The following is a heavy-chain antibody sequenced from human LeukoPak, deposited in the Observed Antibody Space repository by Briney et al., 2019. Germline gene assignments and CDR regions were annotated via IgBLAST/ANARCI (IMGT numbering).Heavy chain of an antibody. D-gene: IGHD3-10*01. CDR2: IYSRGNT. Sequence: SETLSLTCSVSGVSISSGSNYWGWIRQPPGKTLEWIGSIYSRGNTYYNPSLKSRVIILIDTAKNHFSLNLGSVTAADTAVYYCARSDGYGLVGIWGQGTMVTVSS. CDR3: ARSDGYGLVGI. V-gene: IGHV4-39*07. J-gene: IGHJ3*02. CDR1: GVSISSGSNY.